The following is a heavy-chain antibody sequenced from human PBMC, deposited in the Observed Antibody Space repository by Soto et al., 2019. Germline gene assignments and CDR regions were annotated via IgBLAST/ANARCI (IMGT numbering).Heavy chain of an antibody. CDR1: GFTFSSYA. D-gene: IGHD2-21*02. J-gene: IGHJ3*02. CDR3: ARYLVVVTATYAFDI. Sequence: QVQLVESGGGVVQPGRSLRLSCAASGFTFSSYAMHWVRQAPGKGLEWVAVISSDGSNKYYADSVKGRFTIYRDNSKNTLYLQMNSLRAEDTAVYYCARYLVVVTATYAFDIWGQGTMVTVSS. CDR2: ISSDGSNK. V-gene: IGHV3-30-3*01.